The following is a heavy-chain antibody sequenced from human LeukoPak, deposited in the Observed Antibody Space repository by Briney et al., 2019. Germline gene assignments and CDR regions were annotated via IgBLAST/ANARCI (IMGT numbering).Heavy chain of an antibody. CDR1: GFTFKDYG. J-gene: IGHJ6*02. CDR3: AKHMRATNTYSFFGLDV. CDR2: INWNGGGT. V-gene: IGHV3-9*01. Sequence: GGSLRLSCAATGFTFKDYGMHWVRQPPGKGLEWVSSINWNGGGTDYADSVKGRFTTSRDNAKNSLYLQLSSLRPEDTALYYCAKHMRATNTYSFFGLDVWGQGTTVTVSS. D-gene: IGHD1-26*01.